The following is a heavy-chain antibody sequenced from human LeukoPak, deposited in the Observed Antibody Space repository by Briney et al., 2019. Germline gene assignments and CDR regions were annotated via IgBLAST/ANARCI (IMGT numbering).Heavy chain of an antibody. CDR2: ISSSGSTI. D-gene: IGHD3-16*01. CDR3: ARDGGASHAFDI. CDR1: GFTFNKYW. V-gene: IGHV3-11*01. J-gene: IGHJ3*02. Sequence: GGSLRLSCVDSGFTFNKYWMSWVRQAPGKGLEWVSYISSSGSTIYYADSVKGRFTISRDNAKNSLYLQMNSLRAEDTAVYYCARDGGASHAFDIWGQGTMVTVSS.